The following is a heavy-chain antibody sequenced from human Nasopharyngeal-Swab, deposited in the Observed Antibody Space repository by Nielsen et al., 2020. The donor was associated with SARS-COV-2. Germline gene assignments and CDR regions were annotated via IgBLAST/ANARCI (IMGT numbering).Heavy chain of an antibody. CDR2: INYRGND. CDR3: AREGGYYDSRGGFTFYGMDV. D-gene: IGHD3-22*01. J-gene: IGHJ6*02. CDR1: GGSFNDYY. V-gene: IGHV4-34*01. Sequence: SETLSLTCAVYGGSFNDYYWSWIRQPPGKGLEWLEEINYRGNDNYNPSLKSRVTISVDTSKNQFSLKLSSVTAADAGLYFCAREGGYYDSRGGFTFYGMDVWGQGTTVTVSS.